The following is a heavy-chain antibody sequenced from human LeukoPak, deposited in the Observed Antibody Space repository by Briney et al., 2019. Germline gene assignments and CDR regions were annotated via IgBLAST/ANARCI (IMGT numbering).Heavy chain of an antibody. CDR3: ARWARIGYCSSTSCLDWFDP. CDR1: GYSISSGYY. Sequence: SETLSLTCTVSGYSISSGYYWGWIRQPPGKGLEWIGSIYHSGSTYYNPSLESRVTISVDTSKNQFSLKLSSVTAADTAVYYCARWARIGYCSSTSCLDWFDPWGQGTLVTVSS. J-gene: IGHJ5*02. D-gene: IGHD2-2*01. V-gene: IGHV4-38-2*02. CDR2: IYHSGST.